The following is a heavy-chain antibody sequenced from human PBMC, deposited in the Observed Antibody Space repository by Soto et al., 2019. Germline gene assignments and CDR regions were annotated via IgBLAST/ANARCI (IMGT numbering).Heavy chain of an antibody. CDR3: TRGLASGDY. J-gene: IGHJ4*02. CDR1: GYIFTNFY. CDR2: INPNGGRT. V-gene: IGHV1-46*03. D-gene: IGHD6-6*01. Sequence: QVQLVQPVAEVKKPGASVKFSCKASGYIFTNFYIHWVRQAPGQGLELIGIINPNGGRTNYAQNFKGRGTMKRDTSTTTAYMDLSRLRSEDTAVYYCTRGLASGDYWGQGTLITVSS.